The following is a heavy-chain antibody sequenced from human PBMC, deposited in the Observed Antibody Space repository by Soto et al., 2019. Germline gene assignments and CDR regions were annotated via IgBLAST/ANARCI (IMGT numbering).Heavy chain of an antibody. D-gene: IGHD3-10*01. CDR1: GLTVSSNY. CDR2: IYSDGTT. J-gene: IGHJ4*02. CDR3: ARAAGLY. Sequence: EVPLVESGGGLVQPGGSLRLSCAASGLTVSSNYMSWVRQAPGKGLEWLSVIYSDGTTYYGDSVKGRFTISRDNSKNTLYLLMTSMRAEDTAVYYCARAAGLYWGQGTLVSVSS. V-gene: IGHV3-66*01.